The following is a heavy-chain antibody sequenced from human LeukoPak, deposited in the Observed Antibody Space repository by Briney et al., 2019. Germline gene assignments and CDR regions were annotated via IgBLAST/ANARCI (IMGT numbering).Heavy chain of an antibody. V-gene: IGHV4-39*07. CDR2: NSGTT. J-gene: IGHJ5*02. D-gene: IGHD3-10*01. CDR3: AKASPHNYGSGSYYLNSFDP. CDR1: GGSITRSSYH. Sequence: SETLSLTCTVSGGSITRSSYHWGWIRQPPGKGLEWIGSNSGTTYYNPSLKSRVTILVDTSKNQFSLRLSSVNAADTAVYYCAKASPHNYGSGSYYLNSFDPWGQGTLVTVSS.